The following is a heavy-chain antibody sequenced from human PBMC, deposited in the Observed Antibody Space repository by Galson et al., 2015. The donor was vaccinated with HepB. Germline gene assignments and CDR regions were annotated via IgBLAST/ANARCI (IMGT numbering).Heavy chain of an antibody. CDR1: GYTFSNYA. Sequence: SVKVSCKASGYTFSNYAMNWVRQAPGQGLERMGWINTNTGNPTYAQGFTGRFVFSLDSSVSSTSLDTSVRTAYLQISSLRPEDTAVYYCARGLHLQNSITWYERFWGQGTLVTVSS. CDR2: INTNTGNP. V-gene: IGHV7-4-1*02. D-gene: IGHD6-13*01. CDR3: ARGLHLQNSITWYERF. J-gene: IGHJ4*02.